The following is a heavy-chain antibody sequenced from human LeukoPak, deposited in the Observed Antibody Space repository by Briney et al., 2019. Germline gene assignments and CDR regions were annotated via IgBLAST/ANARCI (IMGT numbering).Heavy chain of an antibody. V-gene: IGHV3-9*01. Sequence: PGRSLRLSCVTSGFTFTNHAMHWVRQDPGKGLEWVSGIQHDSANTGYSASVKGRFTISRDDAKRTLFLEMNGLRSDDTALYYCAKDRGTGYTYGELDSWGQGTLVSVSS. CDR1: GFTFTNHA. CDR3: AKDRGTGYTYGELDS. D-gene: IGHD5-18*01. CDR2: IQHDSANT. J-gene: IGHJ5*01.